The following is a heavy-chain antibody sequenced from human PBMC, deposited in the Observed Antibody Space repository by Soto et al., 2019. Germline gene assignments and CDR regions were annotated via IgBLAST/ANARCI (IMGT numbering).Heavy chain of an antibody. CDR3: ARDGCSGSNCLNWFDP. Sequence: GGSLRLSCAASGFTFSSYSMNWVSQAPGKGLEWVSYISSSSTTKYYADSVKGRFTISRDNAKNSLYLQMNSLRAEDTAVYYCARDGCSGSNCLNWFDPWGQGTLVTVSS. J-gene: IGHJ5*02. D-gene: IGHD2-15*01. CDR1: GFTFSSYS. CDR2: ISSSSTTK. V-gene: IGHV3-48*01.